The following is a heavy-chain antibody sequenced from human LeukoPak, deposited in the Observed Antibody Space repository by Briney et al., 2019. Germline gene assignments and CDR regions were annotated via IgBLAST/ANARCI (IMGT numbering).Heavy chain of an antibody. J-gene: IGHJ6*03. V-gene: IGHV4-59*01. Sequence: SETQSLICTVSGGSISSYYWSWIRQPPGKGLEWIGYIYYSGSTNYNPSLKSRVTISVDTSKNQFSPKLSSVTAADMAVYYCARGRTYYDPLYYYYIDVWGQGTTVTVSS. CDR3: ARGRTYYDPLYYYYIDV. CDR1: GGSISSYY. D-gene: IGHD3-3*01. CDR2: IYYSGST.